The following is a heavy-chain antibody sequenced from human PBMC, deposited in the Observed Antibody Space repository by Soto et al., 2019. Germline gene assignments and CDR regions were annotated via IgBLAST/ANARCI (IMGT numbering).Heavy chain of an antibody. V-gene: IGHV4-39*01. D-gene: IGHD3-10*01. CDR3: ARHSGQFDAFDI. CDR1: GGSISTNSYY. CDR2: TYYRGST. Sequence: QLQLQESGPGLVKPSETLSLTCTVSGGSISTNSYYWGWIRQPPGKGLEWIGSTYYRGSTYYNPSLKSRVTISVDTSKDQFSLKLTAADTAVYYCARHSGQFDAFDIWGQGTMVTVSS. J-gene: IGHJ3*02.